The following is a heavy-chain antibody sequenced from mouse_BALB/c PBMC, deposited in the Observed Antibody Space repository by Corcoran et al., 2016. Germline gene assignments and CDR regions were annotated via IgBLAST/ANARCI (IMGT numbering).Heavy chain of an antibody. CDR2: ISCYNGAT. J-gene: IGHJ4*01. CDR1: GYSFTGYY. D-gene: IGHD1-1*01. Sequence: LVKTGASVKISCKASGYSFTGYYMHWVKQSHGKSLEWIGYISCYNGATSYNQKFKGKATFTVDTSSSTAYMQFNSLTSEDSAVYYCARGGVITTVVDAMDYWGQGTSVTVSS. CDR3: ARGGVITTVVDAMDY. V-gene: IGHV1S34*01.